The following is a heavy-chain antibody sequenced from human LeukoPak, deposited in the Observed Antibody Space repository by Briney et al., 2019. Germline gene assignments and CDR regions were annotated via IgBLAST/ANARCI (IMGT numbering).Heavy chain of an antibody. D-gene: IGHD3-10*01. J-gene: IGHJ4*02. Sequence: GGSLRLSCVVSGFTFSSYSMIWVRQAPGKGLQWVANMKKDGNETKYVGSVKGRFTISRDNAKNSLYLQMNSLRAEDTAVYYCGRHRSGSGTYFIDYWGQGTLVSVSS. CDR3: GRHRSGSGTYFIDY. V-gene: IGHV3-7*01. CDR1: GFTFSSYS. CDR2: MKKDGNET.